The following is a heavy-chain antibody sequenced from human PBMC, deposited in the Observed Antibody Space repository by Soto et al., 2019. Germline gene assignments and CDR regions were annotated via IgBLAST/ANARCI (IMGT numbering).Heavy chain of an antibody. D-gene: IGHD3-22*01. J-gene: IGHJ4*02. CDR2: ISSSGT. CDR3: ARGDYYDSSGYYS. Sequence: SETLSLTCTVSGGSIISRGYYLNCIRQLPGKGLEWIGYISSSGTYYNASLKSRLTISVDTSKNQFSLNLSSVSAADAAVYYCARGDYYDSSGYYSWGQGTLVTVSS. CDR1: GGSIISRGYY. V-gene: IGHV4-31*03.